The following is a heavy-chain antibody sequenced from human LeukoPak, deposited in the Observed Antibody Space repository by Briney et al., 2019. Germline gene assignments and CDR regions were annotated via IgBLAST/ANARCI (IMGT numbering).Heavy chain of an antibody. Sequence: SETLSLTCTVSGGSISSSSYYWGWIRQPPGKGLEWIGSIYYSGSTYYNPSLKSRVTISVDTSKNQFSLKLSSVTAADTAVYYCARPRGYCSGGSCYADAFDIWGQGTMVTVSS. V-gene: IGHV4-39*01. CDR2: IYYSGST. D-gene: IGHD2-15*01. J-gene: IGHJ3*02. CDR1: GGSISSSSYY. CDR3: ARPRGYCSGGSCYADAFDI.